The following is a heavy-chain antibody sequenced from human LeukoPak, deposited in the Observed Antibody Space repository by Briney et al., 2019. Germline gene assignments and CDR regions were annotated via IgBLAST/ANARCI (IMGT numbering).Heavy chain of an antibody. J-gene: IGHJ4*02. CDR2: ISSSSSVI. CDR3: ARDMSLLWFGDPFDY. CDR1: GFTFSTYS. D-gene: IGHD3-10*01. V-gene: IGHV3-48*02. Sequence: GGSLRLSCAAAGFTFSTYSMKWVRQAPGKGMGWVLYISSSSSVIYYADSVKGRFTISRDNAKNSLYLQMNSLREEDTAVYYCARDMSLLWFGDPFDYWGQGTLVTVSS.